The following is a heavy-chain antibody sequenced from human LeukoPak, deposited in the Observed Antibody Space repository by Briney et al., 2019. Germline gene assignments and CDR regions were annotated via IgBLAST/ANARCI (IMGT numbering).Heavy chain of an antibody. D-gene: IGHD1-26*01. CDR3: VRDRELYY. V-gene: IGHV4-4*02. CDR2: IHHSGGT. Sequence: SETLSLTCAVSNASINSHNWWNWVRQSPGKGLEWIGEIHHSGGTNYNPSLKSRVTISVDTSKNQFSLKVNSVTASDTAVYYCVRDRELYYWGQGILVTVSS. CDR1: NASINSHNW. J-gene: IGHJ4*02.